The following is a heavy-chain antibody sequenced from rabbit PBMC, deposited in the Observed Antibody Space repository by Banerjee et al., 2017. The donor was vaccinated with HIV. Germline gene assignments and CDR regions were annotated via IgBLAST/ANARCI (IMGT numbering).Heavy chain of an antibody. CDR3: VRDPYNGYVGYGLNL. D-gene: IGHD6-1*01. CDR2: IDPIFGST. Sequence: QEQLVESGGGLVQPGGSLKLSCKASGFDFSRYGVSWVRQAPGKGLEWIGYIDPIFGSTYYANWVTGRFTISSHNAQNTLYLQLNSLTAADTATYFCVRDPYNGYVGYGLNLWGQGTLVTVS. CDR1: GFDFSRYG. J-gene: IGHJ4*01. V-gene: IGHV1S47*01.